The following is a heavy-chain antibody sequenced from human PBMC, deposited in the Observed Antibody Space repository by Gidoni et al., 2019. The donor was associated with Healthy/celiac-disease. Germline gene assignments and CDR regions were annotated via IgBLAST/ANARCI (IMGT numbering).Heavy chain of an antibody. Sequence: QGQLQHWRAGRLKPPVTLSLTRAVYCPSFSCHYWSWIRQPPGKGLEWIGEINHSGSTNYNPSLKSRVTISVDTSKNQFSLKLSSVTAADTAVYYCARDRKAIQYYYDSSGYPDAFDIWGQGTMVTVSS. CDR1: CPSFSCHY. CDR3: ARDRKAIQYYYDSSGYPDAFDI. D-gene: IGHD3-22*01. V-gene: IGHV4-34*01. J-gene: IGHJ3*02. CDR2: INHSGST.